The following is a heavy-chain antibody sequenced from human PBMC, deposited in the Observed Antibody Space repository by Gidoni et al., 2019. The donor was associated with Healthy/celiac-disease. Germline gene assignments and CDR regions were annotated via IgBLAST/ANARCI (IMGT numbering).Heavy chain of an antibody. D-gene: IGHD2-8*01. J-gene: IGHJ4*02. CDR1: GFTCSSYS. CDR3: ARPRAPIAPEWDY. V-gene: IGHV3-48*02. Sequence: EVQLVESGGGLVQPGGSLRLSCAASGFTCSSYSMNWVRQAPGKGLEWVSYISSSSSTIYYADAVKGRFTISRDNAKNSLYLQMNSLRDEDTAVYYCARPRAPIAPEWDYWGQGTLVTVSS. CDR2: ISSSSSTI.